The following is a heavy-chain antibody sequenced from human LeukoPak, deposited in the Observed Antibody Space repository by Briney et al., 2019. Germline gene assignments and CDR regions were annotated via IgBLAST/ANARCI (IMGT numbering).Heavy chain of an antibody. V-gene: IGHV3-23*01. D-gene: IGHD3-10*01. CDR3: AKDARYDSGILDY. Sequence: GGSLRLSCAASGFTFSSYAMSWVRQAPGKGLEGVSSITTSGSNTYYADSVKGRFTISRDSSKNTLYLQMNSLRAEDTAIYHCAKDARYDSGILDYWGQGALVTVSS. CDR2: ITTSGSNT. CDR1: GFTFSSYA. J-gene: IGHJ4*02.